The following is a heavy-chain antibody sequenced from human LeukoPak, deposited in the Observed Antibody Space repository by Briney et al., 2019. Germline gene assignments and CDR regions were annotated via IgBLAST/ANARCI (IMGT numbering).Heavy chain of an antibody. J-gene: IGHJ4*02. Sequence: SETLSLTCTVSGGSFSNDFWTWIRQPPGKGLEWIGYISSSGSTHYNPSLESRVTISEETSRTQFSLKLNSVTASDTAVYYCARYNGLFVSWGQGTLVTVSS. V-gene: IGHV4-4*09. CDR1: GGSFSNDF. CDR3: ARYNGLFVS. CDR2: ISSSGST. D-gene: IGHD1-1*01.